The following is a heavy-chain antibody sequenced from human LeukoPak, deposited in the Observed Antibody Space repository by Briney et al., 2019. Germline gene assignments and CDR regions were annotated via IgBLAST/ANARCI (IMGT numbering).Heavy chain of an antibody. D-gene: IGHD5-24*01. CDR3: ARLNGYTNWFDP. CDR2: IYYSGST. J-gene: IGHJ5*02. Sequence: SETLSLTCTVSGGSISSSSYYWGWIRQPPGKGLEWIGSIYYSGSTYYNPSLKSRVTISVDTSKNQFSLKLSSVTAADTAVYYCARLNGYTNWFDPWGQGTLVTVSS. CDR1: GGSISSSSYY. V-gene: IGHV4-39*07.